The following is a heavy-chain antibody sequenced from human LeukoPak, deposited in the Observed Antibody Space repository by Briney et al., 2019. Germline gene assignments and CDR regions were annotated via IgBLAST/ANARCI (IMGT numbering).Heavy chain of an antibody. CDR3: ARDPRTVRI. J-gene: IGHJ4*02. CDR1: GFTFSDND. V-gene: IGHV3-11*04. D-gene: IGHD1-1*01. CDR2: ISGNGGNT. Sequence: PGGSLRLSCAASGFTFSDNDMTWVRQAPGKGLEWLSYISGNGGNTQYADSVKGRFTISRDNSKNLLYLQMNSLRVEDTAIYYCARDPRTVRIWGQGTLVTVSS.